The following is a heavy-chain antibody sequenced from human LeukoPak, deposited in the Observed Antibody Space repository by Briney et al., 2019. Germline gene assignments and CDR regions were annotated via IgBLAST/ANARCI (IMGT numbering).Heavy chain of an antibody. V-gene: IGHV3-21*01. Sequence: GGSLRLSCAASGFTFSSYSMTWVRQAPGKGLEWVSSISSSSSYIYYADSVKGRFTISRDNAKNSLYLQVNSLRAEDTAVYYCARDSKQPILDYWGQGTLVTVSS. CDR1: GFTFSSYS. CDR3: ARDSKQPILDY. D-gene: IGHD1/OR15-1a*01. J-gene: IGHJ4*02. CDR2: ISSSSSYI.